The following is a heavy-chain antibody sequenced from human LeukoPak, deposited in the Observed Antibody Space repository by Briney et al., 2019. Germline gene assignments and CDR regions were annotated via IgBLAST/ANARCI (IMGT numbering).Heavy chain of an antibody. CDR1: GFTFSSST. V-gene: IGHV1-58*02. CDR2: FVVGSANA. D-gene: IGHD3-16*01. Sequence: SVKISCKASGFTFSSSTMSWVRQARGQRLEWIGWFVVGSANAIYSQKFQARLTIPTVMSTSTAYMELSSLRSEDTAVYYCAADLGLETYHVGYGLAEEDCWGQGTLVTVSS. CDR3: AADLGLETYHVGYGLAEEDC. J-gene: IGHJ4*02.